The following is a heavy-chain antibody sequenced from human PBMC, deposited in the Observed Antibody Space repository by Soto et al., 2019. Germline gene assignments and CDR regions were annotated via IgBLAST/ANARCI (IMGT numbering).Heavy chain of an antibody. CDR2: VVPLLGSA. J-gene: IGHJ4*01. D-gene: IGHD2-15*01. CDR1: ADTFNNYG. V-gene: IGHV1-69*01. CDR3: ASGIAVERFEF. Sequence: EQSGPEVKKPGSSVKVSCKAYADTFNNYGFSWVRQAPGQGLECVGGVVPLLGSATYAQKFQGRATISADESASTVYLELTNLQSDDTAIFYCASGIAVERFEFWGLGTLVIVSS.